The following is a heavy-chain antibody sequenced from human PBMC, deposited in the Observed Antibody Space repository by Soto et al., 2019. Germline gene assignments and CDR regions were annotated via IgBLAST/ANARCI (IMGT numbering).Heavy chain of an antibody. CDR1: GFTFSSYW. Sequence: PGGSLRLSCAASGFTFSSYWMHWVRHAPGKGLVWVSRINTDGSGTSYADSVKGRFTISRDNVKNMMYLQMNSLRAEDTAVYYFARDSYSGTPGIYYGMDVWGQGTTVTVSS. V-gene: IGHV3-74*01. D-gene: IGHD1-26*01. J-gene: IGHJ6*02. CDR2: INTDGSGT. CDR3: ARDSYSGTPGIYYGMDV.